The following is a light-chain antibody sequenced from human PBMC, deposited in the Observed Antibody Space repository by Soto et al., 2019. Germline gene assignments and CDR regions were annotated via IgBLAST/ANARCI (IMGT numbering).Light chain of an antibody. CDR1: QSISIY. CDR2: AAS. Sequence: DIQMTQSPSFLSASVGDRVTITCRASQSISIYLNWHQHKSGKAPKLLVYAASSLQSGVPSRFTGSGSGTDFTLTISSLQPEDFAIYYCQQSYSTPPITFGQGTRLEIK. J-gene: IGKJ5*01. CDR3: QQSYSTPPIT. V-gene: IGKV1-39*01.